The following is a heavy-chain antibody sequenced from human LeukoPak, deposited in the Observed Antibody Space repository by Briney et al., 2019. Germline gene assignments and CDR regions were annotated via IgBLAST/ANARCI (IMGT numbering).Heavy chain of an antibody. V-gene: IGHV4-59*12. J-gene: IGHJ4*02. CDR1: GGSISSYY. CDR3: ARAGALGGHDF. CDR2: IYYSGST. D-gene: IGHD3-16*01. Sequence: SGPTLVKPSETLSVTCTVSGGSISSYYWSWIRQPPGKGMEWIGYIYYSGSTNYNPSLKSRVTISVDTSKNQFSLKLSSVTAADTAVYYCARAGALGGHDFWGQGSLVTVSS.